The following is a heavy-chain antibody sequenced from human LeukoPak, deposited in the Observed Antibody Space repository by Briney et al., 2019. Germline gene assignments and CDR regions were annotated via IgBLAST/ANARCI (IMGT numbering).Heavy chain of an antibody. Sequence: SQTLSLTCVVSGGSIVSDIWWSWVRQPPGKGLQWVGESYHCGGSHYKPSLKSRDTISVDKSKNQFSLMLTSVTAADTAVYYCARKGLSPPPGPQPDTRRTAFDSWGQGTMVTVSS. CDR1: GGSIVSDIW. D-gene: IGHD1-1*01. J-gene: IGHJ3*01. CDR3: ARKGLSPPPGPQPDTRRTAFDS. CDR2: SYHCGGS. V-gene: IGHV4-4*02.